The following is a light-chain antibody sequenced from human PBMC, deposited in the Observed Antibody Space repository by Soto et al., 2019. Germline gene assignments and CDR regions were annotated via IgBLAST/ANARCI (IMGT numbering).Light chain of an antibody. Sequence: QSALAQPASVSGSPGQSITISCTGTSSDVGGYNYVSWYQQHPGKTPKLIIYDVSNRPSGVSNRFSGSKSGDTASLTISGLQAEDEADYYCSSYTSSSTLCVFGGGTKLTAL. J-gene: IGLJ3*02. V-gene: IGLV2-14*01. CDR3: SSYTSSSTLCV. CDR2: DVS. CDR1: SSDVGGYNY.